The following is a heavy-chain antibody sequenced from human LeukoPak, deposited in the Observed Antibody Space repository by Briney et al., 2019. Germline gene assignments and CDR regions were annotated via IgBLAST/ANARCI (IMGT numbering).Heavy chain of an antibody. D-gene: IGHD4-17*01. J-gene: IGHJ4*02. CDR3: ARVHFPYGDFDY. Sequence: GGSLRLSCAASGFIFSQYSMNWVRQTPGKGLEWVSTLYPAGDTYFADSVRGRFTISRDISKNTVYLQMGSLRAEDTAVYFCARVHFPYGDFDYWGQGALVTVSS. CDR1: GFIFSQYS. CDR2: LYPAGDT. V-gene: IGHV3-53*01.